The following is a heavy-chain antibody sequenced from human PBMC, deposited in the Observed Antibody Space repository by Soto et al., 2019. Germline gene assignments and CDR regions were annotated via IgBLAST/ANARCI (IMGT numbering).Heavy chain of an antibody. V-gene: IGHV4-30-2*01. Sequence: SETLSLTCAVSGGSISSGFHSWSWIRQPPGQGLEWIGYIYNSGNTYYNPSLMSRVTISVDRSQNHFSLKLTSVTAADTAVYYCARGSDGVWNWFDPWGQGTQVTVSS. D-gene: IGHD2-21*02. CDR3: ARGSDGVWNWFDP. J-gene: IGHJ5*02. CDR1: GGSISSGFHS. CDR2: IYNSGNT.